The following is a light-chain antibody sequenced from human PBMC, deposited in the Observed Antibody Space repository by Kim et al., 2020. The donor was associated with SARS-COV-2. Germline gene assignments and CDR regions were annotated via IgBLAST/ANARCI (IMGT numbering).Light chain of an antibody. V-gene: IGLV1-47*01. CDR3: AAWDETLSGV. Sequence: ELTQPPSASGTPGQRVTISCSGSSSNIGNNYVNWYQQLPGTAPKLLISKNNYRPSGVPDRFSGSKSGTSASLAISGLRSEDEADYYCAAWDETLSGVFGGVTQLTVL. CDR1: SSNIGNNY. CDR2: KNN. J-gene: IGLJ3*02.